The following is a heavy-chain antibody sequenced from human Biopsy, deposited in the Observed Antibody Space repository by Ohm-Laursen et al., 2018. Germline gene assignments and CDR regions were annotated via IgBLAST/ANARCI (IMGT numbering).Heavy chain of an antibody. V-gene: IGHV3-23*01. Sequence: SLRLSCTALGFTFHTYAMHWVRQAPGKGLEWVAHIDVSDYNTYYADSVRGRFTISRDNSKQMVHLEINSLTADDTAVYYCVKQWGGYNFDSWGQGTLVTVSS. CDR2: IDVSDYNT. D-gene: IGHD1-14*01. CDR1: GFTFHTYA. J-gene: IGHJ5*01. CDR3: VKQWGGYNFDS.